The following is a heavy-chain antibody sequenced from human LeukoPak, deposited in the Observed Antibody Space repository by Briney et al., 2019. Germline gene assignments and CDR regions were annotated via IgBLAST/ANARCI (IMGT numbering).Heavy chain of an antibody. Sequence: GASVKVSCKASGYTFTGYYMHWVRQAPGQGLEWMGWINPSGGSTSYAQKFQGRVTMTRDMSTSTVYMELSSLRSEDTAVYYCARVRRGLSIAVAGKRGAFDIWGQGTMVTVSS. J-gene: IGHJ3*02. CDR1: GYTFTGYY. D-gene: IGHD6-19*01. V-gene: IGHV1-46*01. CDR2: INPSGGST. CDR3: ARVRRGLSIAVAGKRGAFDI.